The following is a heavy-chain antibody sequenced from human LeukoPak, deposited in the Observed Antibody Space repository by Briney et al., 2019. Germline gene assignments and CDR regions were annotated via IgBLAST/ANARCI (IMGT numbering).Heavy chain of an antibody. Sequence: GGSLRLSCAASGFTFSSYGMHWVRQAPGKGLEWVAFIRYDGSNKYYADSVKGRFAISRDNSKNTLYLQMNSLRGEDTAVYYCAKGTYSSSWEFDYWGQGTLVTVSP. CDR3: AKGTYSSSWEFDY. J-gene: IGHJ4*02. CDR1: GFTFSSYG. V-gene: IGHV3-30*02. D-gene: IGHD6-13*01. CDR2: IRYDGSNK.